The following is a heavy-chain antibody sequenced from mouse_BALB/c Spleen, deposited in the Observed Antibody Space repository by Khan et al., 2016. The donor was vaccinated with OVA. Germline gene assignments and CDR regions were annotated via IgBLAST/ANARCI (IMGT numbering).Heavy chain of an antibody. CDR3: TRERIDY. J-gene: IGHJ2*01. Sequence: QIQLVQSGAELAKPGASVKMSCKASGYTFTTYWMHWVKQRPGQGLEWIGYINPTSGYTDYNEKFKDRVTLSADRSHSPAYMQLSSLTSEDSAIYYCTRERIDYWGQGTTLTVSS. CDR2: INPTSGYT. V-gene: IGHV1-7*01. CDR1: GYTFTTYW.